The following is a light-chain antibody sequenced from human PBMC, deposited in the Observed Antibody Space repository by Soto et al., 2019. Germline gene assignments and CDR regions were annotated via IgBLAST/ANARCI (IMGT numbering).Light chain of an antibody. CDR3: QSYDSSLSGWV. V-gene: IGLV1-40*01. CDR1: SSNIVAGYD. J-gene: IGLJ3*02. CDR2: GNS. Sequence: QSVLTQPPSVSGAPGQRVTISCTGSSSNIVAGYDVHWYQQLPGTAPKLLIYGNSNRPSRVPDRFSGSKSGTSASLAITGLRAEDEADYYCQSYDSSLSGWVFGGGTKVTVL.